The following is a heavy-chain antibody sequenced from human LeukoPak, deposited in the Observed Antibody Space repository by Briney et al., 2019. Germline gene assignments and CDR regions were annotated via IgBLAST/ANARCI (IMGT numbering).Heavy chain of an antibody. CDR2: IIPIFGTA. V-gene: IGHV1-69*13. Sequence: ASVKVSCKASGGTFSSYAISWVRQAPGQGLEWMGGIIPIFGTANYAQKFQGRVTITADESTSTAYMELSSLRSEDTAVYYCARDIVVVPAAIPLDVWGQGTTVTVSS. CDR3: ARDIVVVPAAIPLDV. CDR1: GGTFSSYA. J-gene: IGHJ6*02. D-gene: IGHD2-2*01.